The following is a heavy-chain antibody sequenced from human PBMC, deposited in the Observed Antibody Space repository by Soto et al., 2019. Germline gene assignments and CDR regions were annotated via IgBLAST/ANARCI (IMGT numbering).Heavy chain of an antibody. CDR1: GGSISSSSYY. V-gene: IGHV4-39*01. CDR2: IYYSGST. Sequence: SETLSLTCTVSGGSISSSSYYWGWIRQPPGKGLEWIGSIYYSGSTYYNPSLKSRVTISVDTSKNQFSLKLSSVTAADTAVYYCASVRRGGYDSLRYYYGMDGWGQRTTVTVSS. J-gene: IGHJ6*02. D-gene: IGHD5-12*01. CDR3: ASVRRGGYDSLRYYYGMDG.